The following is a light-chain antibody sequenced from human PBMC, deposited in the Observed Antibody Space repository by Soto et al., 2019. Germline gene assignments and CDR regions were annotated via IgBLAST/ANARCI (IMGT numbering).Light chain of an antibody. J-gene: IGLJ1*01. V-gene: IGLV3-21*02. CDR3: QVRASTAEFFV. Sequence: SYELTQPTSASVAPGQTAKITCGGDKIGSKIVHWYKQRPGQAPVAVVFDATDRPSGIPDRISASRSGDTATLTISRVYAGDEADYYCQVRASTAEFFVFGSGTKVTVL. CDR2: DAT. CDR1: KIGSKI.